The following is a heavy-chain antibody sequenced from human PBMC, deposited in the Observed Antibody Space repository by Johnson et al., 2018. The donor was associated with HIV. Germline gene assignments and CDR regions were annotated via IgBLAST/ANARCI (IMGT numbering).Heavy chain of an antibody. CDR2: IKSETDGGTT. Sequence: VQLVESGGGLVKPGGSLRLSCAASGFTFSRAWMTWVRQAPGKGLEWVGRIKSETDGGTTDYAAPVKGRYTILRDDSKNTLFLQMDSLKPEDTALYYFTTVFNYNYWRRDAFDIWGQGTMVTVSS. V-gene: IGHV3-15*01. D-gene: IGHD3-3*01. CDR3: TTVFNYNYWRRDAFDI. J-gene: IGHJ3*02. CDR1: GFTFSRAW.